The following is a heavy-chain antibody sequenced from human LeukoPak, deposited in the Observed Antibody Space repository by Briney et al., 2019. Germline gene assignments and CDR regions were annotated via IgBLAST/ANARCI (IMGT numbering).Heavy chain of an antibody. CDR1: GASLTNGYYY. Sequence: VTPSQTLSLTCTVSGASLTNGYYYWTWIRQYPGKGLEWIGYIHPSGITDYNPSLKSRITMSLDMSQNQFSLKLTSVTAADTAIYYCARGQDAFKTGYWGQGTLVTVSS. D-gene: IGHD5-24*01. CDR2: IHPSGIT. J-gene: IGHJ4*02. CDR3: ARGQDAFKTGY. V-gene: IGHV4-31*03.